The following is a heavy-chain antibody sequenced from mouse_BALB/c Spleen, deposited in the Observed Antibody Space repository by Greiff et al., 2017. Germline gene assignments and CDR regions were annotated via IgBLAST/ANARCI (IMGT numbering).Heavy chain of an antibody. V-gene: IGHV5-4*02. D-gene: IGHD2-1*01. CDR1: GFTFSDYY. J-gene: IGHJ2*01. CDR3: ARDPYGNYYFDY. CDR2: ISDGGSYT. Sequence: EVHLVESGGGLVKPGGSLKLSCAASGFTFSDYYMYWVRQTPEKRLEWVATISDGGSYTYYPDSVKGRFTISRDNAKNNLYLQMSSLKSEDTAMYYCARDPYGNYYFDYWGQGTTLTVSS.